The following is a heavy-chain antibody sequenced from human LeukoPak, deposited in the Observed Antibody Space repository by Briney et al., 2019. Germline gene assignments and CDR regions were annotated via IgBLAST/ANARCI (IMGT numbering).Heavy chain of an antibody. Sequence: GGSLRLSCAASGFTFRTYWMHWVRQAPGKGLVWVSRISGDGRSTSYAGFVKGRFTISRDNAKNTLYLQIHSLRADDTAVYYCAAFYYDPAYWGQGTLVTVSS. CDR3: AAFYYDPAY. CDR1: GFTFRTYW. CDR2: ISGDGRST. D-gene: IGHD3-22*01. V-gene: IGHV3-74*01. J-gene: IGHJ4*02.